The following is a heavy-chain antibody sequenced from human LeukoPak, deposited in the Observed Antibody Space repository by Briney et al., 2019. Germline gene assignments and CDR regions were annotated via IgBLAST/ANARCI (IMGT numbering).Heavy chain of an antibody. V-gene: IGHV4-39*01. CDR3: AKAGTTGIHHWFDP. D-gene: IGHD1-1*01. Sequence: KPSETLSLTCTVSGGSISTNTYYWAWIRQPPGKGLECIGGIYFSGTTYYNPSLKSRVTISVDTSKNQFSLQLTSVTAADTAVYFCAKAGTTGIHHWFDPWGQGNLVTVSS. J-gene: IGHJ5*02. CDR1: GGSISTNTYY. CDR2: IYFSGTT.